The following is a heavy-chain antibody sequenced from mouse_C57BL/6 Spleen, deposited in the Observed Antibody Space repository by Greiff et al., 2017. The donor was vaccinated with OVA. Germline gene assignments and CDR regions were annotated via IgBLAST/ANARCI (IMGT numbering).Heavy chain of an antibody. CDR3: ARDDGYDGYYAMDY. CDR2: INYDGSST. V-gene: IGHV5-16*01. J-gene: IGHJ4*01. D-gene: IGHD2-2*01. Sequence: DVMLVESEGGLVQPGSSMKLSCTASGFTFSDYYMAWVRQVPEKGLEWVANINYDGSSTYYLDSLKSRFIISRDNAKNILYLQMSSLKSEDTATYYCARDDGYDGYYAMDYWGQGTSVTVSS. CDR1: GFTFSDYY.